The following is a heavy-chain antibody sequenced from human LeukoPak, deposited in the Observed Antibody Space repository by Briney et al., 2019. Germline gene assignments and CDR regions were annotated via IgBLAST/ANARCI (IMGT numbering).Heavy chain of an antibody. V-gene: IGHV3-7*05. Sequence: PAGGSLRLSCVASGFRFSSYWMAWVRQAPGRGLEWVANINQDGGDIYYVDSVKGRFTISRDSAKNSLYLQMYSLTTEDTAVYYCAREQSDITVVAQAYFQYWGQGTLVTVSS. D-gene: IGHD1-14*01. CDR1: GFRFSSYW. CDR2: INQDGGDI. CDR3: AREQSDITVVAQAYFQY. J-gene: IGHJ1*01.